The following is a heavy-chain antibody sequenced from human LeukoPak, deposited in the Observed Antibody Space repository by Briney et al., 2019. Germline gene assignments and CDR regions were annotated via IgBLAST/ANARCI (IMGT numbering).Heavy chain of an antibody. D-gene: IGHD3-3*01. CDR2: IYYSGST. CDR1: GGSISSYY. V-gene: IGHV4-59*01. CDR3: ARGGTIFGVVSHFSYYYYMDV. J-gene: IGHJ6*03. Sequence: SETLSLTCTVSGGSISSYYWSWIRQPPGKGLEWIGYIYYSGSTNYNPSLKSRVTISVDTSKNQFSLKLSSVTAADTPVYYCARGGTIFGVVSHFSYYYYMDVWGKGTTVTVSS.